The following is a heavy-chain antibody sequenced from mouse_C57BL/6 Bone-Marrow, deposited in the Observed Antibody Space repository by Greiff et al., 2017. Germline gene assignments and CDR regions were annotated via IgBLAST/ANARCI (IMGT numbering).Heavy chain of an antibody. CDR1: GFTFSNYW. V-gene: IGHV6-3*01. CDR2: IRLKSDNYAT. J-gene: IGHJ4*01. Sequence: EVKLMASGGGLVQPGGSMKLSCVASGFTFSNYWMNWVRQSPEKGLEWVAQIRLKSDNYATHYAESVKGRFTISRDDSKISVYLQMNNLRAEDTGIYYCTEGLRCAMDYWGQGTSVTVSS. D-gene: IGHD2-4*01. CDR3: TEGLRCAMDY.